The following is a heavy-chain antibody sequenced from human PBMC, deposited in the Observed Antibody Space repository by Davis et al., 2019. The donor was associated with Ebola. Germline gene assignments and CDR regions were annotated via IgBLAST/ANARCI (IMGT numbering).Heavy chain of an antibody. Sequence: PSETLSLTCTVSGVSISRHYWSWIRQPPGKRLEWIGSICYTGSAYYNSSLASRATISVDTSKNQFSLKLTSVTAADTAMYYCSERGSSVWGQGALVTVSS. CDR1: GVSISRHY. D-gene: IGHD3-10*01. V-gene: IGHV4-59*03. J-gene: IGHJ4*02. CDR2: ICYTGSA. CDR3: SERGSSV.